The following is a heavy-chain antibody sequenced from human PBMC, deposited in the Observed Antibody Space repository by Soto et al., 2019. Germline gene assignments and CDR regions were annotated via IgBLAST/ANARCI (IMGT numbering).Heavy chain of an antibody. CDR1: GGSISSGGYS. CDR2: IYHSGST. CDR3: ARSLRGWLNAPRY. V-gene: IGHV4-30-2*01. J-gene: IGHJ4*02. Sequence: SETLSLTCAVSGGSISSGGYSWSWIRQPPGKGLEWIGYIYHSGSTYCNPSLKSRVTISVDRSKNQFSLKLSSVTAADTAVYYCARSLRGWLNAPRYWGQGTLVTVSS. D-gene: IGHD6-19*01.